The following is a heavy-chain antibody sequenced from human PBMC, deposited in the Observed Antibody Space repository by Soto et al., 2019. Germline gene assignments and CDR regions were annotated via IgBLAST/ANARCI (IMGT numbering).Heavy chain of an antibody. CDR2: INHSGST. CDR1: GGSFSGYY. J-gene: IGHJ6*03. CDR3: ASLVRGGAKRLGYCSGGSCYTKRPRYYMDV. D-gene: IGHD2-15*01. V-gene: IGHV4-34*01. Sequence: SETLSLTCAVYGGSFSGYYWSWIRQPPGKGLEWIGEINHSGSTNYNPSLKSRVTISVDTSKNQFSLKLGSVTAADTAVYYCASLVRGGAKRLGYCSGGSCYTKRPRYYMDVWGKGTTVTVSS.